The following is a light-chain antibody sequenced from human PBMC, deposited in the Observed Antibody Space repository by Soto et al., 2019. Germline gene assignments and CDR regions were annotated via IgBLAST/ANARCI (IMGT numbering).Light chain of an antibody. CDR1: QSVSSN. Sequence: EKVMTQSPATLSVSPGERATLSCRASQSVSSNLAWDQQKPGEAPRLLIYDASTRATGIPARFSGSGYGTEFTLTISSLQFEDLAVYYCQQYDDWPETFGQGTKV. V-gene: IGKV3-15*01. CDR2: DAS. CDR3: QQYDDWPET. J-gene: IGKJ1*01.